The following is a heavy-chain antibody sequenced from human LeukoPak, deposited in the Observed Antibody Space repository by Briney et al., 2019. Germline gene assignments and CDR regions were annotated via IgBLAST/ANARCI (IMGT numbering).Heavy chain of an antibody. CDR3: ARSDLYGDYPPGKY. V-gene: IGHV1-69*13. CDR1: GGTFSSYA. CDR2: IIPIFGTA. Sequence: GASVKVSCKASGGTFSSYAISWVRQAPGQGLEWMGGIIPIFGTANYAQKFQGRVTITADESTSTAYMELSSLRSEDTAVYYCARSDLYGDYPPGKYWGQGTLVTVSS. D-gene: IGHD4-17*01. J-gene: IGHJ4*02.